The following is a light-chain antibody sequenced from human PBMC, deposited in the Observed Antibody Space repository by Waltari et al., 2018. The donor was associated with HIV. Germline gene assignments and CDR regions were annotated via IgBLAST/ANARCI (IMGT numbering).Light chain of an antibody. V-gene: IGLV7-46*01. J-gene: IGLJ2*01. Sequence: QPVVTQEPSLTVSPGETVILTCASSTGVVTRGHCPYWFQVRPGHAPKTLIFDHNNRYSWTPARFAGSFGGGKAALTLTGAQPEDEANYYCLLTYGEDVVFGGGTKLTVL. CDR1: TGVVTRGHC. CDR3: LLTYGEDVV. CDR2: DHN.